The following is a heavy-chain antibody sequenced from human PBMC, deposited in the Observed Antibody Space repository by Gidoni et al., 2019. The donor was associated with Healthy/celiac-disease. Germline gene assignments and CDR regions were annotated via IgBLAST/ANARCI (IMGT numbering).Heavy chain of an antibody. V-gene: IGHV3-7*01. CDR1: GFTFSSYW. CDR3: ASLGATTRGDAFDI. Sequence: EVQLVESGGGLVQPGGSLRLSCAASGFTFSSYWMSWVRQAPGKGLEWVANIKQDGSEKYYVDSVKGRFTISRDNAKNSLYLQMNSLRAEDTAVYYCASLGATTRGDAFDIWGQGTMVTVSS. J-gene: IGHJ3*02. D-gene: IGHD1-26*01. CDR2: IKQDGSEK.